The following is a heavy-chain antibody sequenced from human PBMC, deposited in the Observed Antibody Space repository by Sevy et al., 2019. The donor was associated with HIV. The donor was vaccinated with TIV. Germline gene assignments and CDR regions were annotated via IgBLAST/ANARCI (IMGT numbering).Heavy chain of an antibody. Sequence: GGSLRLSCSASGFAFETYPMHWVRQAPGKGLEWVSGITWNSGNTGYADSVKGRFIVSRDNAKESLFLQMDSLRPDDTAIYFCTREVRPLIAAAGGYFDLWGQGTLVTVSS. CDR2: ITWNSGNT. D-gene: IGHD6-13*01. J-gene: IGHJ4*02. CDR1: GFAFETYP. CDR3: TREVRPLIAAAGGYFDL. V-gene: IGHV3-9*01.